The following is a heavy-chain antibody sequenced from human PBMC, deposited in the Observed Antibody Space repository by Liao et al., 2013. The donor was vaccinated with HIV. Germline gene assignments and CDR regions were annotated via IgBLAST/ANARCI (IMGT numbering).Heavy chain of an antibody. CDR2: INHSGST. CDR1: GGSFSGYY. J-gene: IGHJ3*02. D-gene: IGHD3-22*01. CDR3: ARDKYSDSSGYYPSDNDAFDI. V-gene: IGHV4-34*01. Sequence: QVQLQQWGAGLLKPSETLSLTCAVYGGSFSGYYWSWIRQPPGKGLEWIGEINHSGSTNYNPSLKSRVTISVDTSKNQFSLKLSSVTAADTAVYYCARDKYSDSSGYYPSDNDAFDIWGQGTMVTVSS.